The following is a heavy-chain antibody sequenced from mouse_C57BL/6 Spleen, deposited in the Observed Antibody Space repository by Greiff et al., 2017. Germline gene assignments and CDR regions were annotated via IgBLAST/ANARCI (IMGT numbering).Heavy chain of an antibody. V-gene: IGHV1-9*01. CDR2: ILPGSGST. CDR3: ARTVSTMVTTSYYFDY. J-gene: IGHJ2*01. Sequence: VQLQQSGAELMKPGASVKLSCKATGYTFTGYWIEWVKQRPGHGLEWIGEILPGSGSTNYNEKFKGKATFTADTSSNTAYMQLSSLTTEDSAIYYCARTVSTMVTTSYYFDYWGQGTTLTVSS. CDR1: GYTFTGYW. D-gene: IGHD2-1*01.